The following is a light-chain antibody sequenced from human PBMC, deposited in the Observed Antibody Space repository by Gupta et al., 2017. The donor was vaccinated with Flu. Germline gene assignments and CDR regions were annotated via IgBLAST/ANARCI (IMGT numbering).Light chain of an antibody. CDR3: QKDNSAPLT. CDR2: AAS. V-gene: IGKV1-27*01. CDR1: QGIRNY. J-gene: IGKJ4*01. Sequence: DIQMTPSPSSLSASVGDRVTITCRASQGIRNYLAWYQQKPGKAPKLLIYAASTLQSGVPSRFSGSGSGTDFTLTISSLQPEDVATYYCQKDNSAPLTFGGGTKVEIK.